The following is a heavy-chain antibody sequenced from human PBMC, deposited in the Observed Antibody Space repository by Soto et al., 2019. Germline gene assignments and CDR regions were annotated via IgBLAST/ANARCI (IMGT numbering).Heavy chain of an antibody. J-gene: IGHJ4*02. CDR2: INDSGST. CDR1: GGSFSGYY. V-gene: IGHV4-34*01. CDR3: ARGCGGHFHVPLNX. Sequence: SETLSLTCAVYGGSFSGYYWSWIRQPPGKGLEWIGEINDSGSTNYNPSLKSRVTISVDTSKKQFSLKVSSVTAADTAVYYCARGCGGHFHVPLNXWGQGTLVTVSX. D-gene: IGHD2-21*02.